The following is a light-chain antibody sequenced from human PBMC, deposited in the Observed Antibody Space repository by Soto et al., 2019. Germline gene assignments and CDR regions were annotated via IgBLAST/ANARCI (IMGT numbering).Light chain of an antibody. V-gene: IGLV2-14*01. Sequence: QSALTQPASVSGSPGQSITISCTGSSGDIGDYKYVSWYKQHPGKAPKLMIYDVSNRPSGVSNRFSGSKSGNTASLTISGLQAEDEAAYYCSSYTSTNVVIFGGGTQLTVL. CDR3: SSYTSTNVVI. CDR2: DVS. J-gene: IGLJ2*01. CDR1: SGDIGDYKY.